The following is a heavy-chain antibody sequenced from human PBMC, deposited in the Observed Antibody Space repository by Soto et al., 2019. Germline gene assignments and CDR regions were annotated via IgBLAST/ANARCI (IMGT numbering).Heavy chain of an antibody. V-gene: IGHV1-18*01. CDR1: GYPFATSG. J-gene: IGHJ4*02. D-gene: IGHD3-22*01. Sequence: GASVKVSCKASGYPFATSGISWVRQAPGQGLEWMGWISAYNGNRNYDQKLQDRVTMTTDTSTRTAYLELRSLRSDDTAVYYCARAGQYYDSSGYTDWGQGTQVTVSS. CDR3: ARAGQYYDSSGYTD. CDR2: ISAYNGNR.